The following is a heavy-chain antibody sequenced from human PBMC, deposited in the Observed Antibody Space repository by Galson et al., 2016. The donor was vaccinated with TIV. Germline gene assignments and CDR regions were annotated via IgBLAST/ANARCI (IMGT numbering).Heavy chain of an antibody. V-gene: IGHV4-4*07. CDR1: GGSISNYY. Sequence: ETLSLTCTVSGGSISNYYLTWIRQPAGKGLEWIGRFYSSGTTNYNPSLESRVTMSIDTSKNQFSLKLTSVTAADTAVYYCARDVGAALSYNRFDPWGQGTLVTVSS. CDR3: ARDVGAALSYNRFDP. CDR2: FYSSGTT. J-gene: IGHJ5*02. D-gene: IGHD6-25*01.